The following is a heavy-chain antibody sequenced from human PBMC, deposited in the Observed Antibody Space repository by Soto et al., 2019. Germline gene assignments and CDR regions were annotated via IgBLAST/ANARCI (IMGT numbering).Heavy chain of an antibody. CDR3: ARDLPSDFWSGYYLDY. CDR2: IWYDGSNK. J-gene: IGHJ4*02. CDR1: GFTFSSYG. V-gene: IGHV3-33*01. Sequence: VQLVESGGGVVQPGRSLRLSCAASGFTFSSYGMHWVRQAPGKGLEWVAVIWYDGSNKYYADSVKGRFTISRDNSKNTLYLQMNSLRAEDTAVYYCARDLPSDFWSGYYLDYWGQGTLVTVSS. D-gene: IGHD3-3*01.